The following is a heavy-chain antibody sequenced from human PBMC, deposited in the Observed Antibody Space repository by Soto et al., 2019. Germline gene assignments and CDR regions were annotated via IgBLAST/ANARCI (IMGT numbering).Heavy chain of an antibody. V-gene: IGHV3-53*01. J-gene: IGHJ4*02. CDR1: GFTVSNNH. D-gene: IGHD1-1*01. CDR2: VHGGGRT. Sequence: VQLVESGGGLIQPGGSLRRSCAASGFTVSNNHMTWVRQAAGKGLELVSFVHGGGRTSYADSVKGRFTISRDNSNNTLYLQMDSLRAEDTAIYYCAGRWTTNASLDYRGRGTLVPVHS. CDR3: AGRWTTNASLDY.